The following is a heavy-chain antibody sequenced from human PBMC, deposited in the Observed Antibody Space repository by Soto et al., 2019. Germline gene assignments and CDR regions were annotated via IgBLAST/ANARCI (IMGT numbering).Heavy chain of an antibody. D-gene: IGHD6-25*01. Sequence: QVQLQESGPGLVKPSGTLSLTCVVSGGSLNTNNWWSWVRKPPGEGLEWIGEIPYTGSTNYNPSLMSRLTISVDRSRNQFSLKLTSVTAADTAVYYCTKAAGGPKVREYFQHWGQGTLVTVSS. CDR1: GGSLNTNNW. V-gene: IGHV4-4*02. CDR2: IPYTGST. CDR3: TKAAGGPKVREYFQH. J-gene: IGHJ1*01.